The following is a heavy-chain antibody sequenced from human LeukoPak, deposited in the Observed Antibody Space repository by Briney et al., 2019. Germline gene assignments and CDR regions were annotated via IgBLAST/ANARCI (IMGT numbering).Heavy chain of an antibody. D-gene: IGHD2-2*02. CDR3: ARVNECSSSSCFTSWFDP. CDR1: DGSITSLNCY. V-gene: IGHV4-39*07. J-gene: IGHJ5*02. CDR2: VGYDGGP. Sequence: PSETLSLTCTVSDGSITSLNCYWGWIRQPPGKGLEWLGSVGYDGGPYHNPSLTSRVTMSIDSSRNQFSLSLTSVTAADTAVYYCARVNECSSSSCFTSWFDPWGQGTLVTVSS.